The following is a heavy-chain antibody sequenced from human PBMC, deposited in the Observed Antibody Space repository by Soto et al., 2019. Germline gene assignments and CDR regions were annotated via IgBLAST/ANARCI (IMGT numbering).Heavy chain of an antibody. CDR3: ATRITVFGLLIPPFDP. V-gene: IGHV4-34*04. Sequence: PSETLSLTCAGYRGSVIGYSWSWIRPCPGKGLKWSVEINHTGGTHDNPSLKSLATMAVDTSKNQFTLRWSSVTAADTAIYYCATRITVFGLLIPPFDPWGQGTQVTVSS. J-gene: IGHJ5*02. CDR1: RGSVIGYS. CDR2: INHTGGT. D-gene: IGHD3-3*01.